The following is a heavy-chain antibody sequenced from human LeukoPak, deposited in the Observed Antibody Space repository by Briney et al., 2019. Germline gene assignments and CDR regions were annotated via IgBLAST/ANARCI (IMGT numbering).Heavy chain of an antibody. CDR1: GFTFSDYY. J-gene: IGHJ4*02. V-gene: IGHV3-11*05. Sequence: GGSLRPSCAASGFTFSDYYMSWIRQAPGKGLECVSYISSGSTYTNYADSVKGRFTISRDNAKNSLILQMNSLRAEDTALYYCARGRRGWALDYWGQGTLVTVSS. CDR2: ISSGSTYT. D-gene: IGHD6-19*01. CDR3: ARGRRGWALDY.